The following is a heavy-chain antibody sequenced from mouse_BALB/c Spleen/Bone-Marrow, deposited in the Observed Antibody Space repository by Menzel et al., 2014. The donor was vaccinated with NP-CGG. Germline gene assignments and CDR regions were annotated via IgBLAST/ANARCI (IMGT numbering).Heavy chain of an antibody. J-gene: IGHJ1*01. V-gene: IGHV2-9*02. CDR2: IWAGGST. CDR3: VRGGGDGYYNWYFDV. CDR1: GFSLTSYG. D-gene: IGHD2-3*01. Sequence: VKVVESGPGLVAPSQSLSITCTVSGFSLTSYGVHWVRQPPGKGLEWLGVIWAGGSTNYNSALMSRLSISKDNSKGQVFLKMNSLQTDDKAMYYCVRGGGDGYYNWYFDVWGAGTTVTVSS.